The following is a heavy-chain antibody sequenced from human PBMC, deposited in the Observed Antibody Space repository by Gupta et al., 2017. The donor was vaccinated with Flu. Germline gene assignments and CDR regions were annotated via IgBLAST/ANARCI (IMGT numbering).Heavy chain of an antibody. J-gene: IGHJ6*02. CDR2: ISWNSGSI. D-gene: IGHD2-2*01. Sequence: GKGLEWVSGISWNSGSIGYADSVKGRFTISRDNAKNSLYLQMNSLRAEDTALYYCAKDGTPTDIVVVPAPELEGGYGMDVWGQGTTVTVSS. CDR3: AKDGTPTDIVVVPAPELEGGYGMDV. V-gene: IGHV3-9*01.